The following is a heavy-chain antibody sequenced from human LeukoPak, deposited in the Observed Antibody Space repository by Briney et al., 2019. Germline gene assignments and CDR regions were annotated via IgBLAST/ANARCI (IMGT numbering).Heavy chain of an antibody. J-gene: IGHJ6*03. CDR2: ISYDGSNK. CDR3: ASHPAAGFLIYYYMDV. CDR1: GFTFSSYG. Sequence: PGGSLRLSCAASGFTFSSYGMHWVRQAPGKGLEWVAVISYDGSNKYYADSVKGRFTISRDNSKNTLYLQMNSLRAEDTAVYYCASHPAAGFLIYYYMDVWGKGTTVTVSS. D-gene: IGHD6-13*01. V-gene: IGHV3-30*03.